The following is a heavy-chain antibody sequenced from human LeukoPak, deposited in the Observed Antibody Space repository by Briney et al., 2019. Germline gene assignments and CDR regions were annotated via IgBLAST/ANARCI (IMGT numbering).Heavy chain of an antibody. V-gene: IGHV1-2*02. J-gene: IGHJ4*02. D-gene: IGHD1-20*01. Sequence: ASVKVSCKASGYTFTGYYMHWVRQAPGQGLEWMGWINPNSGGTNYAQKFQGRVTMTRDTSISTAYMELSRLRSDDTAVYYCARDGAITGTPTRVVDWGQGTLVTASS. CDR3: ARDGAITGTPTRVVD. CDR1: GYTFTGYY. CDR2: INPNSGGT.